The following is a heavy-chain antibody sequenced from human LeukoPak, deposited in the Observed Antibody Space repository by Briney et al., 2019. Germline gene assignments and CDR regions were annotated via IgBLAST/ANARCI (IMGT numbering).Heavy chain of an antibody. V-gene: IGHV1-2*02. D-gene: IGHD2-2*01. CDR1: GYTFTGYF. CDR2: INPNSGGT. Sequence: ASVKVSCKASGYTFTGYFMHWVRQAPGQGLEWMGWINPNSGGTNFAQKFQGRVTMARDTSISTAYMELSRLRSDDTAVYYCARGGSPIYYYYMDVWGKGTTVTISS. J-gene: IGHJ6*03. CDR3: ARGGSPIYYYYMDV.